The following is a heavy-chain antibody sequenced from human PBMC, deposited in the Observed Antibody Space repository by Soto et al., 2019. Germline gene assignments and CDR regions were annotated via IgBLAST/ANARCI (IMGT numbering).Heavy chain of an antibody. D-gene: IGHD4-4*01. CDR2: ISYDGSNK. J-gene: IGHJ5*01. CDR3: AKDLWVYSNDATTFDS. V-gene: IGHV3-30*18. CDR1: RFTFYSYG. Sequence: GGSPRLSSGASRFTFYSYGMPWVRKAQGKGLEWVAVISYDGSNKYYADSVKGRFTISRDNSKNTLYLQMNSLRAEDTAVYYCAKDLWVYSNDATTFDSWGQGTLVTVSS.